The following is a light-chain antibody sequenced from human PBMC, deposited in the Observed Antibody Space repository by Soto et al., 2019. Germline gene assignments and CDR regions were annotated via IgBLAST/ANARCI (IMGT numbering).Light chain of an antibody. V-gene: IGKV2D-29*01. Sequence: DIVMTQSPLSLSVTPGQPASISCKSSQSLLHSDGKTYLYWYLQKPGQPPQLLISAVSNRFSGXPXRXXGSGSGTEFTLKISRVEAEDVGIYYCMQSTQLPSITFGQGTRLEIK. J-gene: IGKJ5*01. CDR3: MQSTQLPSIT. CDR1: QSLLHSDGKTY. CDR2: AVS.